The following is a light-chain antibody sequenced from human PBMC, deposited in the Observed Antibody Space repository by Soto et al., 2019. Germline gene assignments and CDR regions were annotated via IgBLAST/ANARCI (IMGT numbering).Light chain of an antibody. CDR3: HQFDSSLT. CDR1: QSVSSNF. V-gene: IGKV3-20*01. J-gene: IGKJ1*01. Sequence: EIVLTQSPGSLSLSPGERATLSCRASQSVSSNFFAWYQQQPGQAPRLLIFGASVRATGVPDRFSGSGSGTDFTLTISRLEPEDSAVYYCHQFDSSLTIGQGTKVEI. CDR2: GAS.